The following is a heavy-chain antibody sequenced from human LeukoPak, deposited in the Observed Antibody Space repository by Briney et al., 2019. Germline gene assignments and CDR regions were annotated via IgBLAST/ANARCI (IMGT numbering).Heavy chain of an antibody. CDR1: GGSVNSGGYY. V-gene: IGHV4-61*08. Sequence: PSETLSLTCTVSGGSVNSGGYYWSWIRQPPGKGLEWIGYMYYSGGTKHNPSLKSRVTISMDTSEKQFSLKLSSVTAADTAVYFCAGVGCSPRVYGGNSCYFDYWGQGSLVTVSS. CDR3: AGVGCSPRVYGGNSCYFDY. J-gene: IGHJ4*02. D-gene: IGHD4-23*01. CDR2: MYYSGGT.